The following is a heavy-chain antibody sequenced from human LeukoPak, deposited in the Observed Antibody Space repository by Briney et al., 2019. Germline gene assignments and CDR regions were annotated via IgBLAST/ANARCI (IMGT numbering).Heavy chain of an antibody. CDR3: ARDGDY. V-gene: IGHV4-61*01. CDR2: IYYSGST. CDR1: GGSVSSGSYY. Sequence: SETLSPTCTVSGGSVSSGSYYWSWIRQPPGKGLEWIGYIYYSGSTNYNPSLKSRVTISADTSKNQFSLKLSSVTAADTAVYYCARDGDYWGQGTLVTVSS. J-gene: IGHJ4*02.